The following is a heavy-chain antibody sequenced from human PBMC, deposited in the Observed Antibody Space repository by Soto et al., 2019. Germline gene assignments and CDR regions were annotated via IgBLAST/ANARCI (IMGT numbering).Heavy chain of an antibody. CDR3: ARCSTIARGAPSWCDP. Sequence: QVQLVQSGAEVKKPGSSVKVSCKASGGTFSRYTINWVRQAPGQGLEWMGRIIPIAAIANYTQKFQGRVTSTADETSTAGYLELSSLRSDDTAVYYCARCSTIARGAPSWCDPWGQGTLGTVSS. V-gene: IGHV1-69*02. D-gene: IGHD3-10*01. CDR2: IIPIAAIA. J-gene: IGHJ5*02. CDR1: GGTFSRYT.